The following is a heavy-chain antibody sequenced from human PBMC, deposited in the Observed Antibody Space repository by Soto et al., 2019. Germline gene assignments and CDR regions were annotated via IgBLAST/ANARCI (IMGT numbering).Heavy chain of an antibody. J-gene: IGHJ4*02. D-gene: IGHD3-22*01. V-gene: IGHV1-69*12. CDR3: ARVPYYYDSSGYYYGNY. Sequence: QVQLVQSGAEVKKPGSSVKVSCKASGGTFSSYAISWVRQAPGQGLWWMGGIIPIFGTANYAQKFQGRVTITADESTSTAYMELSSLRSEDTAVYYCARVPYYYDSSGYYYGNYWGQGTLVTVSS. CDR2: IIPIFGTA. CDR1: GGTFSSYA.